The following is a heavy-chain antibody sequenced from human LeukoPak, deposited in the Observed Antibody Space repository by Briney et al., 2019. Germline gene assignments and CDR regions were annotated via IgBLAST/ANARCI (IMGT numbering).Heavy chain of an antibody. V-gene: IGHV3-7*01. CDR3: ARAYCGGDCHFSYFDY. CDR1: GFTFSSYW. Sequence: PGGSLRLSCAASGFTFSSYWMSWVRQAPGKGLEWVANIKQDGSEKYYVDSVKGRFTISRDNAKNSLYLQMNSLRAEDTAVYYCARAYCGGDCHFSYFDYWGQGTLVTVSS. J-gene: IGHJ4*02. CDR2: IKQDGSEK. D-gene: IGHD2-21*02.